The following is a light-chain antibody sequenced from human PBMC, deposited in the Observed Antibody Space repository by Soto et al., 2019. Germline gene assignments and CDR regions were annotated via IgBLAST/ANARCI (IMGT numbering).Light chain of an antibody. CDR1: SSDVGSYNL. V-gene: IGLV2-23*02. CDR3: CSYAGTYV. Sequence: QSALTQPASVSGSPGQSITISCTGTSSDVGSYNLVSWYQHHPGKAPKLMIFEVSKRPSEISNRFSGSKSGNTASLTISGLQAEDEAEYYCCSYAGTYVFGTVTKVTVL. CDR2: EVS. J-gene: IGLJ1*01.